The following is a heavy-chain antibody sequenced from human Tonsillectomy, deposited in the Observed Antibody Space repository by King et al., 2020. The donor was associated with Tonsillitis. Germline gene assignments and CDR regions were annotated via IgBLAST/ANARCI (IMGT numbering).Heavy chain of an antibody. V-gene: IGHV1-18*01. D-gene: IGHD2-2*01. CDR1: GYTFTTYG. Sequence: QLVQSGAEVKKPGASVKVSCKASGYTFTTYGISWVRQAPGQGLEWMGWISAYNGNTNYAQKFQGRVTMTTATSTSTAYMELRSLRSDDTAVYYCAGEGCSSTGCYFFGYWGQGTLVTVSS. CDR3: AGEGCSSTGCYFFGY. J-gene: IGHJ4*02. CDR2: ISAYNGNT.